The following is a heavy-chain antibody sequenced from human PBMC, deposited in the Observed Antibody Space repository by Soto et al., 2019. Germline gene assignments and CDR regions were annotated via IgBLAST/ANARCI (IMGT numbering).Heavy chain of an antibody. CDR2: YIAYSGNT. CDR1: GYTFTRYG. V-gene: IGHV1-18*01. Sequence: ASVKVSCKASGYTFTRYGISWVRQAPGQGLEWRRWYIAYSGNTNYTQTLKGRVTITADTSKSKVYMELRTVTADDTAVYYCARDRYDFWSGPQNWFDPWGQGTLVTVSS. CDR3: ARDRYDFWSGPQNWFDP. J-gene: IGHJ5*02. D-gene: IGHD3-3*01.